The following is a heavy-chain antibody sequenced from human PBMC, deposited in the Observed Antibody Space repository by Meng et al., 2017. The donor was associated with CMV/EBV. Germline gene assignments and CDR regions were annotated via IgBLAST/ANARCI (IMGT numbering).Heavy chain of an antibody. D-gene: IGHD3-16*01. J-gene: IGHJ5*02. CDR1: GHTCSCYG. CDR2: ISDYNGNT. V-gene: IGHV1-18*01. CDR3: ARVGGGNWFDP. Sequence: VQSGAKLNKPGDLVRVSCKASGHTCSCYGISWVREAPGKGLECMGWISDYNGNTNYAQKIPGGVTMTTDTSTRTAFMEARSLRSDDTAVYYCARVGGGNWFDPWGQGTLVTVSS.